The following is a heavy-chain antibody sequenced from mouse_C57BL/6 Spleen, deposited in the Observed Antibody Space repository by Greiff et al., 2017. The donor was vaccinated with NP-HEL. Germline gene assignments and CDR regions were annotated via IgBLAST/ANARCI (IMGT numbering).Heavy chain of an antibody. D-gene: IGHD2-3*01. Sequence: EVKLMESGGGLVKPGGSLKLSCAASGFTFSSYAMSWVRQTPEKRLEWVATISDGGSYTYYPDNVKGRFTISRDNAKNNLYLQMSHLKSEDTAMYYCAREDGYQYYFDYWGQGTTLTVSS. CDR2: ISDGGSYT. J-gene: IGHJ2*01. V-gene: IGHV5-4*01. CDR1: GFTFSSYA. CDR3: AREDGYQYYFDY.